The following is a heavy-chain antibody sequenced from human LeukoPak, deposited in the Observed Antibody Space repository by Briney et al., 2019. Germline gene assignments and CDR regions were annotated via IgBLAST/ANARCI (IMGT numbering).Heavy chain of an antibody. CDR1: GFTFGDYA. Sequence: QSGGSLRLSCTASGFTFGDYAMSWVRQAPGKGLEWVGFIRSQAYGGTTEYAASVKGRFTISRDDSKSIAYLQMNSLKTEGQGGFFCSSAPYGGFWFYLGQGTLVTVSS. V-gene: IGHV3-49*04. J-gene: IGHJ4*02. CDR2: IRSQAYGGTT. D-gene: IGHD5-12*01. CDR3: SSAPYGGFWFY.